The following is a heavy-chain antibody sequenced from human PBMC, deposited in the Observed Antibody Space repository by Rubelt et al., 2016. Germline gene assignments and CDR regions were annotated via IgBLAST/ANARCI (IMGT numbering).Heavy chain of an antibody. CDR1: GGSISSSSYY. CDR3: ARKNNRVRFGETNNWFDP. CDR2: IYYSGST. J-gene: IGHJ5*02. Sequence: QLQLQESGPGLVKPSETLSLTCTVSGGSISSSSYYWGWIRQPPGKGLEWIGSIYYSGSTYYNPSLKSRVTISVDTSKNQFSLKLSSVTAADTAVYYCARKNNRVRFGETNNWFDPWGQGALVTVSS. V-gene: IGHV4-39*01. D-gene: IGHD3-10*01.